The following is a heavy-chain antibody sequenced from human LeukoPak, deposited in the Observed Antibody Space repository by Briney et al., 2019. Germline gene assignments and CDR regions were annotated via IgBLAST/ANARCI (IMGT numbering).Heavy chain of an antibody. CDR3: ARVISGSSSWPPGDAFDI. D-gene: IGHD6-13*01. V-gene: IGHV5-51*01. CDR1: GYGFTSYW. CDR2: IYPGDSDT. Sequence: GESLKISCKGSGYGFTSYWIGWVRQMPGKGLEWMGIIYPGDSDTRYSPSFQGQVTISADKSISTAYLQWSSLKASDTAMYYCARVISGSSSWPPGDAFDIWGQGTMVTVSS. J-gene: IGHJ3*02.